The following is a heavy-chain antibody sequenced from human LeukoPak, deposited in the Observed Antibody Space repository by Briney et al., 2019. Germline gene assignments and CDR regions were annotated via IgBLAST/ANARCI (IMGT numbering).Heavy chain of an antibody. D-gene: IGHD6-13*01. Sequence: PSETLSLTCTVSSVSISSGDYYWSWIRQPPGKGLEWIGYISSSGTTNYNPSLKSRVTISVDTSKNQFSLKLSSVTAADTAVYYCARDGVAAAGKTRGYYYGMDVWGQGTTVTVSS. CDR2: ISSSGTT. J-gene: IGHJ6*02. CDR1: SVSISSGDYY. V-gene: IGHV4-61*08. CDR3: ARDGVAAAGKTRGYYYGMDV.